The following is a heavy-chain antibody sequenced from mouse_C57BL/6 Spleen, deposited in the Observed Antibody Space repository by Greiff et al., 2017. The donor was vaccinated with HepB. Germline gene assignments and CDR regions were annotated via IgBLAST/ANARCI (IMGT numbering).Heavy chain of an antibody. D-gene: IGHD1-1*01. J-gene: IGHJ4*01. CDR2: INPNYGTT. CDR1: GYSFTDYN. CDR3: ARERGGYYGGSPYYYAMDG. Sequence: VQLKESGPELVKPGASVKISCKASGYSFTDYNMNWVKQSNGKSLEWIGVINPNYGTTSYNQKFKGKATVTVDQSSSTAYMQLNSLTSEDSAVYYCARERGGYYGGSPYYYAMDGWGQGASVTVAS. V-gene: IGHV1-39*01.